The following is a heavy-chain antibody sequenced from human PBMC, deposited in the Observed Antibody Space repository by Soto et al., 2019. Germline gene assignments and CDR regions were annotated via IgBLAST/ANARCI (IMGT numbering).Heavy chain of an antibody. CDR2: ISAYNGNT. CDR3: ARDEWLRFDYYGMDV. Sequence: ASVKVSCKASGYTFTSYGIGWVRQAPGQGLEWMGWISAYNGNTNYAQKLQGRVTMTTDTSTSTAYMELRSLRSDDTAVYYCARDEWLRFDYYGMDVWGQGTTVTVSS. CDR1: GYTFTSYG. J-gene: IGHJ6*02. D-gene: IGHD5-12*01. V-gene: IGHV1-18*01.